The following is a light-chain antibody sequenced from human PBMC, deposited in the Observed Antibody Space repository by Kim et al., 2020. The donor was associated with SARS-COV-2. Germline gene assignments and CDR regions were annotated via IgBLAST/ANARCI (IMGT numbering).Light chain of an antibody. V-gene: IGKV1-6*01. CDR3: LQDYRYPRT. CDR2: GAF. Sequence: ASVGDRVTLTCRASQGIRNDLAWYQQRPGKAPKLLIYGAFSLQTGVPSRFSGSGSATDFTLTISSLQPEDIATYFCLQDYRYPRTFGQGTRLEIK. J-gene: IGKJ5*01. CDR1: QGIRND.